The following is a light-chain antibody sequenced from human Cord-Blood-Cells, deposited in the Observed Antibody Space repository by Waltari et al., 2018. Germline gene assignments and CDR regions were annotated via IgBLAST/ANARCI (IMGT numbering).Light chain of an antibody. J-gene: IGLJ2*01. CDR1: SSDVGGYNY. CDR3: SAYTSSSTVV. Sequence: QSALTQPASVSGSPGQSITISCTGTSSDVGGYNYVSWYQQHPGKAPTLMIYEVSTRPSGVSNRLAGSKSGNTASRTISGLQAEDEADYYCSAYTSSSTVVFGGGTKLTVL. V-gene: IGLV2-14*01. CDR2: EVS.